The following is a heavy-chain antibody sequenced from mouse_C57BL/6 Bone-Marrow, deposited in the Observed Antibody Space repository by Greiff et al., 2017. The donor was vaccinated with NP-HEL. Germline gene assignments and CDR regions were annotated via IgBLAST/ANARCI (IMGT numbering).Heavy chain of an antibody. CDR1: GYSITSDY. V-gene: IGHV3-8*01. J-gene: IGHJ2*01. CDR3: ARSPLRSHFDY. Sequence: VQLKESGPGLVKPSQSLSLTCSVTGYSITSDYWNWVRKFPGNNLEYMGCISYSGSTYYNPSLNSRISITRDTSKNQYYLQFNSVTTEDTATYYCARSPLRSHFDYWGQGTTLTVSS. CDR2: ISYSGST. D-gene: IGHD1-1*01.